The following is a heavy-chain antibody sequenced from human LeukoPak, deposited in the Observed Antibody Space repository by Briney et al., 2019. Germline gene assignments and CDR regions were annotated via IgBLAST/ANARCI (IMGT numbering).Heavy chain of an antibody. CDR3: ARGTWFDP. J-gene: IGHJ5*02. Sequence: PSETLSLTFAVYGGSFSGYYWSWIRQPPGKGLEWIGEINHSGSTNYNPSLKSRLTISVDTSKNQFSLKLSSVTAADTAVYYCARGTWFDPWGQGTLVTVSS. CDR1: GGSFSGYY. CDR2: INHSGST. V-gene: IGHV4-34*01.